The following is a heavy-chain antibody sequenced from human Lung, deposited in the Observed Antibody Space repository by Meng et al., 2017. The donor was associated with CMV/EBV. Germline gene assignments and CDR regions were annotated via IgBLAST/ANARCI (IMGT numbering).Heavy chain of an antibody. Sequence: GGSLRLXCEDSGFTFSDHWMGWVRQAPGKGLEWVANIKHDGNQAYYVDSLKGRFTISRDNARRALYLHLNSLRVEDTAVYYCARILGCESTRCYEGAFDLWGQGTMVXVSS. CDR1: GFTFSDHW. J-gene: IGHJ3*01. V-gene: IGHV3-7*01. CDR2: IKHDGNQA. CDR3: ARILGCESTRCYEGAFDL. D-gene: IGHD2-2*01.